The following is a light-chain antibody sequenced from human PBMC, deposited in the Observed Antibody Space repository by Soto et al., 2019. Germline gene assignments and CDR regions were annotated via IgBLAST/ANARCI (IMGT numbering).Light chain of an antibody. CDR1: QSFRGL. CDR3: QQRHRWPIT. Sequence: VLTQSPVTLSLSPGERATLSCRASQSFRGLLAWYQQKPGQAPRLLIYDAYNRATGIPPRFSGSGSGTDFALTISSLEPEDSAVYYCQQRHRWPITFSQGTRLEIK. J-gene: IGKJ5*01. V-gene: IGKV3-11*01. CDR2: DAY.